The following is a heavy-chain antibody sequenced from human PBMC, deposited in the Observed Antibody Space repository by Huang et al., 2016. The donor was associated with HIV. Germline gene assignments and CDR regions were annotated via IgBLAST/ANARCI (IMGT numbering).Heavy chain of an antibody. CDR3: ARGGGIQLWLLGYYYMDV. J-gene: IGHJ6*03. Sequence: QVQLVQSGAEVKKPGASVKVPCKASGYTFSSFGISWVRQAPGQGLEWVGWISVYNGNTKFAQKVQGRLTMTTDTSTSTAYMELRSLRSDDTAVYYCARGGGIQLWLLGYYYMDVWGNGTTVTVSS. D-gene: IGHD5-18*01. V-gene: IGHV1-18*01. CDR2: ISVYNGNT. CDR1: GYTFSSFG.